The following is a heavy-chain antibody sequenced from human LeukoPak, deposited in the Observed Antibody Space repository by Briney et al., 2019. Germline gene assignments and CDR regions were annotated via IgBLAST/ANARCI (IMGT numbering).Heavy chain of an antibody. CDR3: ARETSSGSGRLVWYYGMDV. CDR1: GFTFSSYS. Sequence: PGGSLRLSCAASGFTFSSYSMNWVRQAPGKGLEWVSSISSSSSYIYYAASVKGRFTISRDNAKNSLYLQMNSLRAEDTAVYYCARETSSGSGRLVWYYGMDVWGKGTTVTVSS. D-gene: IGHD6-19*01. CDR2: ISSSSSYI. J-gene: IGHJ6*04. V-gene: IGHV3-21*01.